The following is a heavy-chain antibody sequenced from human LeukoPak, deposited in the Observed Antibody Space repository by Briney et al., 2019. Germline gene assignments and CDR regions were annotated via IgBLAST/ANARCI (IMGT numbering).Heavy chain of an antibody. D-gene: IGHD6-19*01. CDR2: ISWNSGSI. Sequence: PGRSLRLSCAASGFTFDDYAMHWVRHAPGKGLEWVSGISWNSGSIDYADSVKGRFTISRDNAKNSLYLQMNSLRAEDTALYYCTKGPSGIAVAGSPKYFQHWGQGTLVTVSS. V-gene: IGHV3-9*01. CDR3: TKGPSGIAVAGSPKYFQH. J-gene: IGHJ1*01. CDR1: GFTFDDYA.